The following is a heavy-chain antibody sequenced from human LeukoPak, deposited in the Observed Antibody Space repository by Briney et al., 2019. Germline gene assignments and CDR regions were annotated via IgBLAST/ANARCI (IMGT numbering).Heavy chain of an antibody. CDR2: IRSKANSYAT. CDR1: GFTFSGSD. CDR3: TTLDFDF. Sequence: PGGSLRLSCAASGFTFSGSDMHWVRQASGKGLEWVGRIRSKANSYATAYTASVKGRFTISGDDSKNTAYLQMTSLKTEDTAVYYCTTLDFDFWGQGTLVTVSS. V-gene: IGHV3-73*01. J-gene: IGHJ4*02.